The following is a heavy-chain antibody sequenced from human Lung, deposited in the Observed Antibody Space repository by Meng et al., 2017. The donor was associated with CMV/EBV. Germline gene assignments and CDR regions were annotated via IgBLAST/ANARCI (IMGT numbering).Heavy chain of an antibody. D-gene: IGHD3-16*01. Sequence: SGXXLAXPTQTLTLTCTFSGFSLSTSGMRVSWIRQPPGKALEWLARIEWDDDKFYSTSLKTRLTISKDTSRNQVVLTMTNMDPVDTATYYCARIGGTPDVWXQGTTVTVSS. V-gene: IGHV2-70D*14. J-gene: IGHJ6*02. CDR2: IEWDDDK. CDR3: ARIGGTPDV. CDR1: GFSLSTSGMR.